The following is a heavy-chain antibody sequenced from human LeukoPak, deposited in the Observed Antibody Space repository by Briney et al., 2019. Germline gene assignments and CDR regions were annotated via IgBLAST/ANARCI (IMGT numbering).Heavy chain of an antibody. D-gene: IGHD2/OR15-2a*01. V-gene: IGHV4-4*07. J-gene: IGHJ4*02. CDR1: GGSINSFY. CDR3: ARREYYDSTGYFDY. CDR2: IYSSGST. Sequence: SETLSLICTVSGGSINSFYWTWIRQPAGKGLEWIGRIYSSGSTNFNPSLKSRVTMSVDTSKNQFSLRLSSVTAADTAAYYCARREYYDSTGYFDYWGQGTLVTVSS.